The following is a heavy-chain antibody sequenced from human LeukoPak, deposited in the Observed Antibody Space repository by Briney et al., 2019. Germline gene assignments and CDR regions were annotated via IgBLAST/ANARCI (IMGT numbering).Heavy chain of an antibody. CDR1: GFTFSSYS. CDR2: ISSSSSTI. V-gene: IGHV3-48*04. CDR3: ARVRDYDYVWGRREDAFDI. Sequence: PGRSLRLSCAASGFTFSSYSMSWVRQAPGEGLEWVSYISSSSSTIYYADSVKGRFTISRDNAKNMLYLQMNSLRAEDTAVYYCARVRDYDYVWGRREDAFDIWGQGTMVTVSS. D-gene: IGHD3-16*01. J-gene: IGHJ3*02.